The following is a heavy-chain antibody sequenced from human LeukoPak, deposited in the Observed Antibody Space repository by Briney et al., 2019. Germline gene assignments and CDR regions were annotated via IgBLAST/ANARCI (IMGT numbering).Heavy chain of an antibody. CDR1: GYSISSGYY. J-gene: IGHJ2*01. V-gene: IGHV4-38-2*02. Sequence: PSETLSLTCTVSGYSISSGYYWGWIRQPPGQGLEWIGSIYHSGSTYYNPSLKSRVTISVDTSKNQFSLKLSSVTAADTAVYYCARFNGDYIHFDLWGRGTLVTVSS. CDR3: ARFNGDYIHFDL. D-gene: IGHD4-17*01. CDR2: IYHSGST.